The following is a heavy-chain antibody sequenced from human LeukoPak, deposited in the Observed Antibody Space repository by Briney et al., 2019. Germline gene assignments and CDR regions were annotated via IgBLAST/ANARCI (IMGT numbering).Heavy chain of an antibody. CDR1: GFSFSSYE. V-gene: IGHV3-23*01. D-gene: IGHD6-19*01. J-gene: IGHJ4*02. CDR3: AKTSGWYYLDY. CDR2: ISGSGGST. Sequence: GGSLRLSCAASGFSFSSYEMNWVRQAPGKGLEWVSTISGSGGSTYYADSVKGRFTISRDNSKNTLYLQMNSLKAEDTAVYYCAKTSGWYYLDYWGQGTLVTVSS.